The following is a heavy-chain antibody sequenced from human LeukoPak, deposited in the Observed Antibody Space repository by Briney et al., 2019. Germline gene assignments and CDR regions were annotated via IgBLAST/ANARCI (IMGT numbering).Heavy chain of an antibody. Sequence: ASVKVSCKASGYTFTSYGISWVRQAPGQGLEWMGWISAYNGNTNYAQKLQGRVTMTTGTSASTAYMELRSLRSDDTAVYYCARAGPYYYDSSGYTFDYWGQGTLVTVSS. D-gene: IGHD3-22*01. V-gene: IGHV1-18*01. CDR2: ISAYNGNT. CDR1: GYTFTSYG. CDR3: ARAGPYYYDSSGYTFDY. J-gene: IGHJ4*02.